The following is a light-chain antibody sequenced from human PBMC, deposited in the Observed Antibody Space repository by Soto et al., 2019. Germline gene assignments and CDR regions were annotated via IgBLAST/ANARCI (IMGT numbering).Light chain of an antibody. J-gene: IGKJ1*01. V-gene: IGKV3-20*01. CDR2: DTS. CDR1: QSVSSSY. Sequence: EIVLTQSPGTLSLSPGERATLSCRASQSVSSSYLAWYQQKPGQAPRLLIYDTSSRATGIPDRFSGSGSGTDFPPALRRLEPEDFAVYYCQQCGSSPSFGQGTKVELK. CDR3: QQCGSSPS.